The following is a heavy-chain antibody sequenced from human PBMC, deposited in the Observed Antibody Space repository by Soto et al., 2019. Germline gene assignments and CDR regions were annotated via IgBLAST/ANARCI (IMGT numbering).Heavy chain of an antibody. J-gene: IGHJ3*01. V-gene: IGHV4-39*01. CDR3: ARPINHAFDV. CDR1: GASINSGSYF. CDR2: IFHTGTT. Sequence: SETLSLTCTVSGASINSGSYFWAWIRQPPGKRLEWIGSIFHTGTTYYNPSLSSRVIISVDLSNSQFSLRLTSVTAADTAVYFCARPINHAFDVWGQGTMVTVSS.